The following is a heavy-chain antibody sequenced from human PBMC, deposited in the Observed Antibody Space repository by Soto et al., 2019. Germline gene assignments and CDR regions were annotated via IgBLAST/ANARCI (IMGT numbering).Heavy chain of an antibody. Sequence: PGESLKISCKGSGYSFTSYWIGWVRQMPGKGLEWMGIIYPGDSDTRYGPSFQGQVTISADKSISTAYLQWSSLKASDTAMYYCARQSRQLYYYYGMDVWGQGTTVTVSS. CDR3: ARQSRQLYYYYGMDV. V-gene: IGHV5-51*01. D-gene: IGHD6-13*01. CDR1: GYSFTSYW. J-gene: IGHJ6*02. CDR2: IYPGDSDT.